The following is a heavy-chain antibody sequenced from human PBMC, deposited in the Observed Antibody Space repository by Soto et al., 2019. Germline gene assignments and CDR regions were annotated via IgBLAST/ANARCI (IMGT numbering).Heavy chain of an antibody. J-gene: IGHJ4*02. CDR1: GFTFSSYG. CDR2: ISYDGSNN. CDR3: AKDTYYHASSGYYVFDS. D-gene: IGHD3-22*01. Sequence: PGGSLRLSCAASGFTFSSYGMHWVRQTPGKGLEWVAGISYDGSNNYYVDSMKGRLTISRDSSKNTLDLQMNSLRAENTAVYYCAKDTYYHASSGYYVFDSWGQGALVTDS. V-gene: IGHV3-30*18.